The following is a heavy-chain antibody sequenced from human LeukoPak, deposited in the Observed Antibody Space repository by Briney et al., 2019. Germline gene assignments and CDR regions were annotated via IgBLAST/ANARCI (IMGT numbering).Heavy chain of an antibody. CDR1: GGSLSSYY. J-gene: IGHJ4*02. CDR2: IYYSGST. V-gene: IGHV4-59*08. D-gene: IGHD1-26*01. Sequence: SQTLSLTCTVSGGSLSSYYWSWIRQPPGKGLEWIGYIYYSGSTNYNPSLKSRVTISVDTSKNQFSLKLSSVTAADTAVYYCARSWNDQKWELLSYWGQGTLVTVSS. CDR3: ARSWNDQKWELLSY.